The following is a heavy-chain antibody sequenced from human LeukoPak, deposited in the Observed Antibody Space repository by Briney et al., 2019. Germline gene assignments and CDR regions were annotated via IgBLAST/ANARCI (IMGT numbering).Heavy chain of an antibody. D-gene: IGHD2-2*01. CDR1: GYTFTGYY. CDR2: INPNSGGT. V-gene: IGHV1-2*04. J-gene: IGHJ4*02. CDR3: ARGNCSSTSCYLFDY. Sequence: GASVKVSCKASGYTFTGYYMHWVRQAPGQGLEWMGWINPNSGGTNYAQKFQGWVTMTRDTSISTAYMELSRLRSDDTAVYYCARGNCSSTSCYLFDYWGQGTLVTVSP.